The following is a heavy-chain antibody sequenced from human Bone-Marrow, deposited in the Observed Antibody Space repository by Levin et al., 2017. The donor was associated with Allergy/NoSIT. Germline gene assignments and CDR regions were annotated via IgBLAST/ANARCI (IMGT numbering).Heavy chain of an antibody. CDR1: GFSFKYSA. V-gene: IGHV3-33*01. J-gene: IGHJ4*02. D-gene: IGHD5-18*01. CDR2: IWSDGTNR. Sequence: LSLTCAASGFSFKYSAMHWVRQAPGKGLEWVAVIWSDGTNRHYAVSVEGRFTISRDNSKNTLYLQMDSLRAEDTAIYYCAREMDAALAPYFDSWGQGSLVTVSS. CDR3: AREMDAALAPYFDS.